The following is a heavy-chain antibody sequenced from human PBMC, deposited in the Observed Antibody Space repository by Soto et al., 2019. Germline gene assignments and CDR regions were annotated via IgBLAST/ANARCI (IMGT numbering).Heavy chain of an antibody. D-gene: IGHD1-1*01. V-gene: IGHV1-2*04. CDR1: GYTFTGYY. Sequence: GASVKVSCKASGYTFTGYYMHWVRQAPGQGLEWMGWINPNSGGTNYAQKFQGWVTMTRDTSISTAYMELSRLRYDDTAVYYCARAPKTITTTGSLGHWGQGTLVTVSS. CDR2: INPNSGGT. J-gene: IGHJ4*02. CDR3: ARAPKTITTTGSLGH.